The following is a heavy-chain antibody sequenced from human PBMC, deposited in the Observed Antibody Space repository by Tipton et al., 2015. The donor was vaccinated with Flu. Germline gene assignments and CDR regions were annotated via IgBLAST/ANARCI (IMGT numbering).Heavy chain of an antibody. CDR1: GYSISSGYY. D-gene: IGHD3-22*01. CDR2: IYHSGST. J-gene: IGHJ3*02. Sequence: LRLSCTVSGYSISSGYYWGWIRQPPGKGLEWIGSIYHSGSTYYNPSLKSRVTISVDTSKNQFSLKLSSVTAADTAVYYCARALSGYYFYAFDIWGQGTMATVSS. CDR3: ARALSGYYFYAFDI. V-gene: IGHV4-38-2*02.